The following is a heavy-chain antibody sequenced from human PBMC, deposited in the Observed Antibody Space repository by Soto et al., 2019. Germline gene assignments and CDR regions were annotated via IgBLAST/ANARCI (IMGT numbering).Heavy chain of an antibody. CDR2: ISAYNGNT. V-gene: IGHV1-18*01. J-gene: IGHJ4*02. CDR1: GYTFTSYG. CDR3: ARADYYDSSGYLTPEGKLDY. Sequence: ASVKVSCKASGYTFTSYGISWVRQAPGQGLEWMGWISAYNGNTNYAQKLQGRVTMTTDTSTSTAYMELSSLRSEDTAVYYCARADYYDSSGYLTPEGKLDYWGQGTLVTVSS. D-gene: IGHD3-22*01.